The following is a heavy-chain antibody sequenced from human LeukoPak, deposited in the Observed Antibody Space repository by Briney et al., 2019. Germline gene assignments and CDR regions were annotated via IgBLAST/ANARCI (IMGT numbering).Heavy chain of an antibody. CDR1: GGSISSGGYY. V-gene: IGHV4-31*03. Sequence: SQTLSLTCTVSGGSISSGGYYWSWIRQHPGKGLEWIGYNYYSGSTYYNPSLRSRVTISVDTSKNQFSLKLSSVTAADTAVYYCARTLRDGSSSPYYFDYWGQGTLVTVSS. D-gene: IGHD5-24*01. CDR3: ARTLRDGSSSPYYFDY. J-gene: IGHJ4*02. CDR2: NYYSGST.